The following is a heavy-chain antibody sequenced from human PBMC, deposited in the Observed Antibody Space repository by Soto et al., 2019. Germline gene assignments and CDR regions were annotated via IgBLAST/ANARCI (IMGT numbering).Heavy chain of an antibody. CDR3: ARGVGSSPPRY. CDR1: GGSISSGDYY. Sequence: PSETLSLTCTVSGGSISSGDYYWSWIRQPPGKGLEWIGYVYDNGRPYYSPSLKSRATISADTSKNQIPLRLTSATAAATAVYYCARGVGSSPPRYWGRGTLVTVSS. D-gene: IGHD3-9*01. J-gene: IGHJ4*02. V-gene: IGHV4-61*08. CDR2: VYDNGRP.